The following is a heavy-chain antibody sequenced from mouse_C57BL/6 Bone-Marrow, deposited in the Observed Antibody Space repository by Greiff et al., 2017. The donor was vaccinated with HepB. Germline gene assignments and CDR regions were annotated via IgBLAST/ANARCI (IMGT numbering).Heavy chain of an antibody. CDR2: ILPSIGRT. Sequence: QVQLQQSGSELRSPGSSVKLSCKDFDSEVFPIAYMSWVRQKPGHGFEWIGGILPSIGRTIYGEKFEDKATLDADTLSNTAYLELNSLTSEDSAIYDCARPDGYYPYYYAMDYWGQGTSVTVSS. V-gene: IGHV15-2*01. CDR3: ARPDGYYPYYYAMDY. CDR1: DSEVFPIAY. J-gene: IGHJ4*01. D-gene: IGHD2-3*01.